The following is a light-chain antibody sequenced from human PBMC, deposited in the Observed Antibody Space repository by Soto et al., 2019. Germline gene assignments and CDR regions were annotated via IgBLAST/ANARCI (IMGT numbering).Light chain of an antibody. CDR1: QSVSSS. CDR3: QQYSYWPPYT. V-gene: IGKV3-15*01. Sequence: EVVMTQSPAILSVSPGERATLSCRASQSVSSSLGWYQQKPGQAPRLLIYGASTRATGIPARFSGSGFGTEFTLTISSLQSEDFVVYYCQQYSYWPPYTFGQGTKLEVK. J-gene: IGKJ2*01. CDR2: GAS.